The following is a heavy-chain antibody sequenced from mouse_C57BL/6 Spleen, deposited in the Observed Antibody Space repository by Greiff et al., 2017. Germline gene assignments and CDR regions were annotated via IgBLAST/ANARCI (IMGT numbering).Heavy chain of an antibody. J-gene: IGHJ3*01. CDR3: ANNWFAY. V-gene: IGHV1-85*01. Sequence: VKLVESGPDLVKPGASVKLSCKASGYTFTSYDINWVQQRPGRGLEWIGWIYPSGGSTKYTEKFKGKATLTVDKSASIAYMELHSLTSEDSAVYFCANNWFAYWGQGTLVTVSA. CDR2: IYPSGGST. CDR1: GYTFTSYD.